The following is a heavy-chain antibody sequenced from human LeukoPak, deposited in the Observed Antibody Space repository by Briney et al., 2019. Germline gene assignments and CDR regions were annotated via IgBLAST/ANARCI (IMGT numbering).Heavy chain of an antibody. CDR1: GGSINSYY. CDR3: ARAEIIGEFDY. Sequence: SETLSLTCTVSGGSINSYYWTWIRQPPGKGLEWIGYIHYSGSTNYNPSLKSRVTISVDTSKNQFSLKLSPVTAADTAVYYCARAEIIGEFDYWGQGTLVTVSS. V-gene: IGHV4-59*01. D-gene: IGHD7-27*01. CDR2: IHYSGST. J-gene: IGHJ4*02.